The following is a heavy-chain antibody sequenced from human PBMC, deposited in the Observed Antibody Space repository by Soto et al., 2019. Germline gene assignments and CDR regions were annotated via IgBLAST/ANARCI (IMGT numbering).Heavy chain of an antibody. CDR2: LYIADGT. CDR1: GFTVNGKKY. D-gene: IGHD4-17*01. V-gene: IGHV3-53*01. Sequence: AASGFTVNGKKYMTWVRQAPGKGLEWVSALYIADGTFYADSVKGRFSVSIDTSKNTVFLQMNSLRPEDTAVYYCATWLLREHAFDIWGLGTMVTVSS. CDR3: ATWLLREHAFDI. J-gene: IGHJ3*02.